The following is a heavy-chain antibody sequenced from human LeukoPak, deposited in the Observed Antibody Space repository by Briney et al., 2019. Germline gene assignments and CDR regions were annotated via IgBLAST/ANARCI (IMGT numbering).Heavy chain of an antibody. D-gene: IGHD2-2*01. CDR3: ARDCSSTSCYGGYYYYYYGMDV. Sequence: SVKVSCKASGGTFSSYAISWVRQAPGQGLEWMGGIIPIFGTANYAQKFQGRVTITADESTSTAYMELSSLRSEDTAVYYCARDCSSTSCYGGYYYYYYGMDVWGQGTTVTVSS. CDR1: GGTFSSYA. J-gene: IGHJ6*02. V-gene: IGHV1-69*13. CDR2: IIPIFGTA.